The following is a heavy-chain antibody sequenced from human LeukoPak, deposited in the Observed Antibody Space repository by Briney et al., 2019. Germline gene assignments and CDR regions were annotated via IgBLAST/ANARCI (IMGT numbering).Heavy chain of an antibody. CDR1: GGTFSSYA. CDR3: ARVRRDGYNVLDY. D-gene: IGHD5-24*01. CDR2: IIPIFGTA. V-gene: IGHV1-69*13. J-gene: IGHJ4*02. Sequence: SVKVSCKASGGTFSSYAISWVRQAPGQGLEWMGGIIPIFGTANYAQKFQGRVTITADESTSTAYMELSSLRSEDTAVYYCARVRRDGYNVLDYWGQGTLVTVSS.